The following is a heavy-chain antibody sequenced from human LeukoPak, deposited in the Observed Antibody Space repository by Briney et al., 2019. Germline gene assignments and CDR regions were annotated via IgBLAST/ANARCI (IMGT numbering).Heavy chain of an antibody. CDR1: GGSISSSYYY. V-gene: IGHV4-39*07. CDR2: VCYGENT. CDR3: ARGGSGISNAFDI. D-gene: IGHD3-10*01. Sequence: SETLSLTCTVSGGSISSSYYYWGWIRQPPGKGLEWIGSVCYGENTYYNPSLKSRVSMSVDTSKNQFSLKLRSVTAADTAVYYCARGGSGISNAFDIWGQGTMVTVSS. J-gene: IGHJ3*02.